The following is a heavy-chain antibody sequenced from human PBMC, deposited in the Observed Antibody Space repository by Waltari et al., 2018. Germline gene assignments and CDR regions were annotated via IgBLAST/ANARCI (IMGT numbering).Heavy chain of an antibody. D-gene: IGHD3-22*01. CDR2: FVGSGVSI. Sequence: EVQLLESWGGLVQPGGSLRLSCAASGFTFSCYAMSWVRQAPGKGLEWGSAFVGSGVSIYDTESVEGRFTISRDNSKNTLYLKMNSLRAEDTAVYYCAKPYYYDSSGYYPLDYWGQGTLVTVSS. CDR3: AKPYYYDSSGYYPLDY. CDR1: GFTFSCYA. V-gene: IGHV3-23*01. J-gene: IGHJ4*02.